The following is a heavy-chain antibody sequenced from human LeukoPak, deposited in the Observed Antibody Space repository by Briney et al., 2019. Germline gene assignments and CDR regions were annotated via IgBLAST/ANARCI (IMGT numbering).Heavy chain of an antibody. J-gene: IGHJ5*02. CDR2: ISTSGST. CDR1: GGSFSGYY. V-gene: IGHV4-4*09. CDR3: AHGSNFFDP. Sequence: SETLSLTCAVYGGSFSGYYWSWIRQPPGKGLEWIGYISTSGSTNYNPSLKGRVTMSVDTSKNQFSLKLNSVTAADTAVYYCAHGSNFFDPWGQGTLVTVSS. D-gene: IGHD4-11*01.